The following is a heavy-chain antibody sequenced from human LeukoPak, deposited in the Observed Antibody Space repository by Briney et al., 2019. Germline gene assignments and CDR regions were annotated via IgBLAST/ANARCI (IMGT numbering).Heavy chain of an antibody. J-gene: IGHJ4*02. CDR2: IWYDGNNK. V-gene: IGHV3-33*01. CDR3: ARDYWWSYDY. D-gene: IGHD1-26*01. Sequence: GGSLRLSCAASGFTFSNYGIYWVRQAPGKGLAWVAVIWYDGNNKYYADSVKGRFTISRDNSKNTLYLQMNSLRVEDTAVYYCARDYWWSYDYWGQGTLVTVSS. CDR1: GFTFSNYG.